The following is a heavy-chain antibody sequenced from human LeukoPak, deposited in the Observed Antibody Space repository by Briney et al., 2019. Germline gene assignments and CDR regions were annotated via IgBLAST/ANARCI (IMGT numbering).Heavy chain of an antibody. CDR1: GYTFINYD. V-gene: IGHV1-8*01. CDR2: KNPNSGNS. CDR3: AREGLDY. Sequence: ASVKVSCKASGYTFINYDISWVRQATGQGLEWMGYKNPNSGNSAYAQKFQGRVTITTDASITTAYVELSGLRSEDTALYYCAREGLDYWGQGTLVTVSS. J-gene: IGHJ4*02.